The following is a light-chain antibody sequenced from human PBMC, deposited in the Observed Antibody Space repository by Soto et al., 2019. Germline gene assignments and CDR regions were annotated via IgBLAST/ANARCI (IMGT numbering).Light chain of an antibody. CDR3: QQSYSTRWT. V-gene: IGKV1-39*01. Sequence: DIQMTQSPPSLSASVGDRVTITCRPSQNIRSFLNWYQEKPGKAPKVLISAASSLQSGVPSRFSGSGSGTDFTLTISSLQPEDSATYYCQQSYSTRWTFGQGTKVEIK. CDR1: QNIRSF. J-gene: IGKJ1*01. CDR2: AAS.